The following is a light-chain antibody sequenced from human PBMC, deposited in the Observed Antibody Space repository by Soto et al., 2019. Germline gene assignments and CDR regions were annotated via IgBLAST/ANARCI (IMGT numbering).Light chain of an antibody. V-gene: IGKV1-5*01. CDR1: QNIDSV. CDR2: DAS. CDR3: QQYNSYPYS. J-gene: IGKJ3*01. Sequence: DIQVTQSPSTLSASVRDRVTISCRASQNIDSVLAWYQQKPGKAPKLLIYDASSLESGVPSRFSGSGSGTEFTLTISSLQPDDFATYYCQQYNSYPYSFGPGTKVDIK.